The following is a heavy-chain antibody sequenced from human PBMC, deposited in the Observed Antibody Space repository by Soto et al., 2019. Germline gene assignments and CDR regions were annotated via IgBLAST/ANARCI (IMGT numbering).Heavy chain of an antibody. CDR3: AKGGDYDISHYGMDV. J-gene: IGHJ6*02. CDR1: GFTFDHYA. Sequence: EVQLVESGGGLVQLGTSLRLPCAASGFTFDHYAMHWVRQTPGKGLEWVAGASWDSDTVGYADSVRGRFTISRDNGKNSLDLQMNSLRVDDTALYYCAKGGDYDISHYGMDVWGQGTTVTVSS. D-gene: IGHD3-9*01. V-gene: IGHV3-9*01. CDR2: ASWDSDTV.